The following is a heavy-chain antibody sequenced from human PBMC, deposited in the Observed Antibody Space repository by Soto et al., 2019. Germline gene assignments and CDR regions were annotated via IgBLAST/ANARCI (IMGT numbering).Heavy chain of an antibody. V-gene: IGHV1-69*12. D-gene: IGHD3-16*01. CDR3: ARGQTGGGWGYYFDY. CDR2: IIPIFGTA. Sequence: QVQLVQCGAEVKKPGSSVKVSCKASGGTFSSYAIDWVRQAPGQGLEWMGGIIPIFGTADYAQKFQGGVTITADESTSTAYMELSSLRSEDTAVYYCARGQTGGGWGYYFDYWGQGTLVTVSS. CDR1: GGTFSSYA. J-gene: IGHJ4*02.